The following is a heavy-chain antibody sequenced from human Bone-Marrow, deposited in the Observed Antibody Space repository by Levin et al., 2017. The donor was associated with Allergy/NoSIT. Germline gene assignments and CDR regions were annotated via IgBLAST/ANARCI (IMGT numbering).Heavy chain of an antibody. CDR2: INRDGGDG. CDR1: GFTFSGYW. V-gene: IGHV3-7*02. CDR3: ARNGAWSFEF. D-gene: IGHD2-8*01. Sequence: ETLSLTCASSGFTFSGYWMARVRQAPGKGLEWVANINRDGGDGYYVDSVKGRFTISRDNARNSLDLQMNSLRVEDTAVYYCARNGAWSFEFWGQGTLVTVSS. J-gene: IGHJ4*02.